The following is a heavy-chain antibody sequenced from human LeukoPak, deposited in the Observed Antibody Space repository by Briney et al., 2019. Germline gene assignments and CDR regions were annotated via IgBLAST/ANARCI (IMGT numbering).Heavy chain of an antibody. CDR2: ISAYNGNT. D-gene: IGHD3-22*01. CDR3: ARALNYYDSSGYILGDYYYYGMDV. V-gene: IGHV1-18*01. CDR1: GYTFTSYG. Sequence: ASVKVSFKASGYTFTSYGISWVRQAPGQGLEWMGWISAYNGNTNYAQKLQGRVTMTTDTSTSTAYMELRSLRSDDTAVYYCARALNYYDSSGYILGDYYYYGMDVWGQGTTVTVSS. J-gene: IGHJ6*02.